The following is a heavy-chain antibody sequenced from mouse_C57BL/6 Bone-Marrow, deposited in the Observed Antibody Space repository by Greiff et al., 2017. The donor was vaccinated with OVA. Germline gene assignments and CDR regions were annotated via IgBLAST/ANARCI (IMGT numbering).Heavy chain of an antibody. Sequence: EVQLKESGPGLVKPSQSLSLTCSVTGYSITSGYYWNWIRQFPGNKLEWMGYISYDGSNNYNPSLQNRISITRDTSKNQFFLKLNSVTTEDTATYYCARGGYYGSSYVNYAMDYWGQGTSVTVSS. V-gene: IGHV3-6*01. CDR1: GYSITSGYY. CDR3: ARGGYYGSSYVNYAMDY. J-gene: IGHJ4*01. D-gene: IGHD1-1*01. CDR2: ISYDGSN.